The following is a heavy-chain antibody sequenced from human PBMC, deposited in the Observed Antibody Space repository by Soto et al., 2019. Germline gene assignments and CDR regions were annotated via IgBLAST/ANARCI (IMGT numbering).Heavy chain of an antibody. D-gene: IGHD4-17*01. V-gene: IGHV3-11*01. Sequence: GGSLRLSCAASGFTFSDYYMSWIRQAPGKGLEWVSYISSSGSTIYYADSVKGRFTISRDNAKNSLYLQMNSLRAEDTAVYYCARVPSRSDYGDYEVYYFDYWGQGTLVTVSS. CDR2: ISSSGSTI. CDR1: GFTFSDYY. J-gene: IGHJ4*02. CDR3: ARVPSRSDYGDYEVYYFDY.